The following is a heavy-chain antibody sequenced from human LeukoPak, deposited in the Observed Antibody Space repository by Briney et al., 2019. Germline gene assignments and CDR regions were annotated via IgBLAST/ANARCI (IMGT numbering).Heavy chain of an antibody. J-gene: IGHJ4*02. CDR2: INPDGSST. D-gene: IGHD2-8*01. CDR3: VRGTNDWTGIDY. CDR1: GFTFSNYW. Sequence: GGSLRLSCAASGFTFSNYWMHWVRQAPGKGLVWVSRINPDGSSTDYADSVKGRFTISRDNARNTLYLQMNSLRVEDTAIHYCVRGTNDWTGIDYWGQGTLVTVSS. V-gene: IGHV3-74*01.